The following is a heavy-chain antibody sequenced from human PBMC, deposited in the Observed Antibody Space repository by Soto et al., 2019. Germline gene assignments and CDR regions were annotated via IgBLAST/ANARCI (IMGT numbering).Heavy chain of an antibody. D-gene: IGHD3-9*01. Sequence: SETLSLTCTVSGGSISSYYWSWIRQPPGKGLEWIGYIYYSGSTNYNPSLKSRVTISVDTSKNQFSLKLSSVTAADTAVYYCARQYYDILTGSYYMDVWGKGTTVTVSS. CDR1: GGSISSYY. V-gene: IGHV4-59*08. CDR3: ARQYYDILTGSYYMDV. CDR2: IYYSGST. J-gene: IGHJ6*03.